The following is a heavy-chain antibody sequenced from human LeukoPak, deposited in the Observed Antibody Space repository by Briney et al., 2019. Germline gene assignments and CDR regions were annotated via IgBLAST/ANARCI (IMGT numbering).Heavy chain of an antibody. Sequence: GGSLRLSCAASGFTFSSYWMHWVRQAPGKGLVWVSRINSDGSSTSYADSVKGRFTISRDNAKNTLYLQMNSMRAEDTAVYYCARGVYSSSWSIDYWGQGTLVTVSS. D-gene: IGHD6-13*01. V-gene: IGHV3-74*01. CDR2: INSDGSST. J-gene: IGHJ4*02. CDR3: ARGVYSSSWSIDY. CDR1: GFTFSSYW.